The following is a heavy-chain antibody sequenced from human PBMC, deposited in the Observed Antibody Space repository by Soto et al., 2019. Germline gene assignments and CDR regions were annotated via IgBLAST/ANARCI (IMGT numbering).Heavy chain of an antibody. D-gene: IGHD2-21*01. J-gene: IGHJ6*02. Sequence: GGSLRLSCAASGFTFSSYGMHWVCQAPGKGLERVAVISYDGSNKYYADSVKGRFTISRDNSKNTLYLQMNSLRAEDTAVYYCAKVRSAITYYYYGMDVWGQGTTVTVS. V-gene: IGHV3-30*18. CDR2: ISYDGSNK. CDR3: AKVRSAITYYYYGMDV. CDR1: GFTFSSYG.